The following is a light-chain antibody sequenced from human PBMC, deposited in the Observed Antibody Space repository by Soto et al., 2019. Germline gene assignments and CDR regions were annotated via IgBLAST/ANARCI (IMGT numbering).Light chain of an antibody. Sequence: AIRMTQSPSSFSASTGDRVTITCRASQGISSYLAWYQQKPGKAPKLLIYAAFTLQSGVPSRFSGSGSGTDFTLTSSCLQSEDFATYYCQQYYSYPLTFGGGTKVEIK. V-gene: IGKV1-8*01. CDR3: QQYYSYPLT. J-gene: IGKJ4*01. CDR2: AAF. CDR1: QGISSY.